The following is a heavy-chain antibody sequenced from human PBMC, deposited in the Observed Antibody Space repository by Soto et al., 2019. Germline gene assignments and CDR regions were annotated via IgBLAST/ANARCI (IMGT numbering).Heavy chain of an antibody. CDR1: GGTFSSYA. J-gene: IGHJ5*02. D-gene: IGHD3-3*01. Sequence: SVKVSCKASGGTFSSYAISWVRQAPGQGLEWMGGIIPIFGTANYAQKFQGRVTITADESTSTAYMELSSPRSEDTAVYYCARERAGRFLEWLRWFDPWGQGTLVTVSS. CDR3: ARERAGRFLEWLRWFDP. V-gene: IGHV1-69*13. CDR2: IIPIFGTA.